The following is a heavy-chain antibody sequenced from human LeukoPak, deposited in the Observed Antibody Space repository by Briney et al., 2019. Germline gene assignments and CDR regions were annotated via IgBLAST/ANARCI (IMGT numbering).Heavy chain of an antibody. CDR3: ARDPFGSSLDY. V-gene: IGHV4-4*07. CDR2: IYSSGDT. D-gene: IGHD1-26*01. CDR1: GGSVTSYY. Sequence: SETLSLTCTVSGGSVTSYYCNWIRQPAGKGLEWIGRIYSSGDTNYNPSLKSRITMSVDTSKSQFSLNLSSVTAADTAVYYCARDPFGSSLDYWGQGTLVTVSS. J-gene: IGHJ4*02.